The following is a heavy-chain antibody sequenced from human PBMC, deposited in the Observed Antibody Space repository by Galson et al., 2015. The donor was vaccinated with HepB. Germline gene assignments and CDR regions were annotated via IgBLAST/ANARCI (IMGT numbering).Heavy chain of an antibody. Sequence: SLRLSCAVSGFTFSKYWMNWVRQAPGKGLEWVATINQDGSKRYYVDSVKGRVTISRDNAENSLYLQMVTLRADDTAVYYCATFAYGNYIYYYNDMDVWGQGTTVTVSS. CDR3: ATFAYGNYIYYYNDMDV. CDR2: INQDGSKR. CDR1: GFTFSKYW. V-gene: IGHV3-7*01. J-gene: IGHJ6*02. D-gene: IGHD4-17*01.